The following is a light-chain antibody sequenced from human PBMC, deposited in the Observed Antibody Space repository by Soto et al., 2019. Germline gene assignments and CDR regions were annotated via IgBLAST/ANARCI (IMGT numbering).Light chain of an antibody. J-gene: IGLJ1*01. V-gene: IGLV1-40*01. CDR1: SSNIGAGYD. CDR3: QSYDSSLSVV. CDR2: GNS. Sequence: QSVLTQPPSVSGAPGQRVTISCTGSSSNIGAGYDVHWYQQLPGTAPKLLIYGNSNRPSGVPDRFSGSKSGTSASLAITGLQAEDEADYYCQSYDSSLSVVFGTRTKLTVL.